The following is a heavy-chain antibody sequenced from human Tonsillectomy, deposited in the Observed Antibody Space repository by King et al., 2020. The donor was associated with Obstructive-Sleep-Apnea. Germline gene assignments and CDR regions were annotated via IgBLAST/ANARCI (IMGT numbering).Heavy chain of an antibody. CDR2: IRYDGSNK. V-gene: IGHV3-30*02. Sequence: VQLVESGGGVVQPGRSLRLSCAASGFIFSDYGMHWVRQAPGKGLEWVAFIRYDGSNKYYLESVKGRFTISRENSKNTLYLQMNSLRDEDTAVYYCAKDNSEYSSGWADYWGQGTLVTVSS. CDR1: GFIFSDYG. J-gene: IGHJ4*02. CDR3: AKDNSEYSSGWADY. D-gene: IGHD3-22*01.